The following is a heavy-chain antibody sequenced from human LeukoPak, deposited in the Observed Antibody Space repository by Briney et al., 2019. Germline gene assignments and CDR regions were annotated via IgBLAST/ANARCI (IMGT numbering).Heavy chain of an antibody. CDR2: LSGGGST. J-gene: IGHJ2*01. CDR1: GFTFSSYA. D-gene: IGHD2-8*01. V-gene: IGHV3-23*01. CDR3: AKSSSGLGLNEYFDL. Sequence: GGSLRLSCAASGFTFSSYAMSWVRQAPGKGLEWVSALSGGGSTFYTDSVKGRSTISRDNSKNTLYLQMSSLRAEDTAVYFCAKSSSGLGLNEYFDLWGRGTLVTVSS.